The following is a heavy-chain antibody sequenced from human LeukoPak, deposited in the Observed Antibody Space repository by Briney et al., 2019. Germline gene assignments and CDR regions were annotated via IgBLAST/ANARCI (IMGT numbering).Heavy chain of an antibody. Sequence: ASVKVSCKASGYTFTSYGISWVRQAPGQGLEWMGWISAYNGNTNYAQELQGRVTMTTDTSTSTAYMELRSLRSDDTAVYYCARLQSHYYYYYMDVWGKGTTVTVSS. V-gene: IGHV1-18*01. CDR3: ARLQSHYYYYYMDV. CDR1: GYTFTSYG. J-gene: IGHJ6*03. CDR2: ISAYNGNT. D-gene: IGHD4-11*01.